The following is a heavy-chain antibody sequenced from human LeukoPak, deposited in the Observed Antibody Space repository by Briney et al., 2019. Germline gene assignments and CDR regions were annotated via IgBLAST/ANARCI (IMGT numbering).Heavy chain of an antibody. D-gene: IGHD1-26*01. Sequence: GGSLRLSCAASGFTFSSYAMSWGRQAPGKGLEWVSAISGSGGSTYYADSVKGRFTISRDNSKNTLYLQMNSLRAEDTAVYYCAKDSGSYRYYYYYGMDVWGQGTTVTVSS. V-gene: IGHV3-23*01. CDR2: ISGSGGST. CDR3: AKDSGSYRYYYYYGMDV. J-gene: IGHJ6*02. CDR1: GFTFSSYA.